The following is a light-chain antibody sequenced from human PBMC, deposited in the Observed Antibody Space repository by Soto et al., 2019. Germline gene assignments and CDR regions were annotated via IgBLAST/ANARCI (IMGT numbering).Light chain of an antibody. CDR2: AAS. J-gene: IGKJ2*01. V-gene: IGKV1-8*01. CDR3: QHYYNYPYS. CDR1: QSVGSY. Sequence: QSPSSLSASTGDRVTVTCRASQSVGSYLAWYQQKPGAAPKLLIYAASTLHIGVPSRFTGSGYGTDFTLTISCLQSEDFATYYCQHYYNYPYSFGQGTKVDIK.